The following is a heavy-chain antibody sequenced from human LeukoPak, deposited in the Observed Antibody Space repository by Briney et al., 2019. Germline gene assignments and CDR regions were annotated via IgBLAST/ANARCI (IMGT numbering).Heavy chain of an antibody. J-gene: IGHJ5*02. CDR1: GYTFSDYY. CDR2: VNPDSGDT. V-gene: IGHV1-2*02. CDR3: ARSIAATPCNWFDP. D-gene: IGHD2-15*01. Sequence: ASVKVSCKASGYTFSDYYIHWVRQAPGQAREWMGWVNPDSGDTKYAQMFQGRVTMTRDTSIATAYMELSSLTPDDTALYYCARSIAATPCNWFDPWGQGTLITVSS.